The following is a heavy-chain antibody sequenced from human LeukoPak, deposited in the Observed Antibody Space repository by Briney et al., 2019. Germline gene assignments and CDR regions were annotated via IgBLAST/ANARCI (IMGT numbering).Heavy chain of an antibody. CDR2: VRSKAINYAT. D-gene: IGHD6-13*01. CDR1: GFTFSDFA. J-gene: IGHJ4*02. Sequence: LPGGSLKLSCAASGFTFSDFAMHWVRQASGKGLEWVGRVRSKAINYATAYAASVKGRFTISRDDSKNTAYLQMNSLKTEDTAVYYCTRIGLESSDYWGQGNLVSVSS. V-gene: IGHV3-73*01. CDR3: TRIGLESSDY.